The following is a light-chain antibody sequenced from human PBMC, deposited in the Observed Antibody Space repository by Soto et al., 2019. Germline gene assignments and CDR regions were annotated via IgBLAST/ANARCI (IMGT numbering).Light chain of an antibody. V-gene: IGLV2-14*01. Sequence: QSALTQPASVSGSAGQSITISCSGTMRDVGAYNLVSWYQQHPGTAPKLIIYEVRNRPSGISSRFSGSRSGNTASLTISGRQSEDEGEYYCSAYAARSTLVFCGGTKLTVL. CDR2: EVR. CDR1: MRDVGAYNL. J-gene: IGLJ3*02. CDR3: SAYAARSTLV.